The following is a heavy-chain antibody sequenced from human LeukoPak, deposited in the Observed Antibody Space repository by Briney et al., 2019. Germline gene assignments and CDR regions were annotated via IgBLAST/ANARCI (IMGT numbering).Heavy chain of an antibody. J-gene: IGHJ6*03. D-gene: IGHD5-12*01. CDR1: GGSISSSSYY. V-gene: IGHV4-39*07. CDR2: IYYSGST. CDR3: ARENSGYDPPSYYYYMDV. Sequence: SETLSLTCTVSGGSISSSSYYWGWIRQPPGKGLEWIGSIYYSGSTYYNPSLKSRVTISVATSKNQFSLKLSSVTAADTAVYYCARENSGYDPPSYYYYMDVWGKGTTVTVSS.